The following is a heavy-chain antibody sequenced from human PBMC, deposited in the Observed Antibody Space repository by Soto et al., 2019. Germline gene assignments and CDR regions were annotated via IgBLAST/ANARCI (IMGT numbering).Heavy chain of an antibody. V-gene: IGHV3-66*01. CDR1: GFTVTYNY. CDR3: ARGILDDYGDFGGTFDL. D-gene: IGHD4-17*01. Sequence: GGSLRLSCEPSGFTVTYNYMSWFRQAPGKGLNWVSAIYSGGATYYADSVRGRFSVSRDNSRNTIDLQMNSLRIEDTAIYFCARGILDDYGDFGGTFDLWGQGTLVTVSS. CDR2: IYSGGAT. J-gene: IGHJ3*01.